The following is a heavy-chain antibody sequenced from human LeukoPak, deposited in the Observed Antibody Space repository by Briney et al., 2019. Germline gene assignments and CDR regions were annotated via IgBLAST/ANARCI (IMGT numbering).Heavy chain of an antibody. J-gene: IGHJ4*02. V-gene: IGHV4-34*01. CDR1: GGSFSGYY. CDR2: INHSGST. CDR3: AGRGNSGGADDY. Sequence: SETLSLTCAVYGGSFSGYYWSWIRQPPGKGLEWIGEINHSGSTNYNPSLKSRVTISVDTSKNQFSLKLSSVTAADTAVYYCAGRGNSGGADDYWGQGTLVTVSS. D-gene: IGHD2-21*01.